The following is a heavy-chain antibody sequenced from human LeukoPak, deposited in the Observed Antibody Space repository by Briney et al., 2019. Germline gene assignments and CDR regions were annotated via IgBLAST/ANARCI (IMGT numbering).Heavy chain of an antibody. D-gene: IGHD4-17*01. CDR1: GFTFSSYW. CDR3: ARDLFSPFVTTSLGSAFDS. CDR2: IWYDGSNK. V-gene: IGHV3-33*08. Sequence: GGSLRLSCAASGFTFSSYWMNWVRQAPGKGLEWVAVIWYDGSNKYYADSVKGRFTISRDNSKNTLYLQMNSLRAEDTAVYYCARDLFSPFVTTSLGSAFDSWGQGTMVTVSS. J-gene: IGHJ3*02.